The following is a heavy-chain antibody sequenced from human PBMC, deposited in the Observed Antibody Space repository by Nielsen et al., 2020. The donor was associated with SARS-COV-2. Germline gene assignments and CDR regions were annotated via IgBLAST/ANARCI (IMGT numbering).Heavy chain of an antibody. D-gene: IGHD6-19*01. CDR1: GGTFSSYA. Sequence: SVKVPCKASGGTFSSYAISWVRQAPGQGLEWMGGIIPIFGTANYAQKFQGRVTITADKSTSTAYMELSSLRSEDTAVYYCARDAGSSGWYDYWGQGTLVTVSS. J-gene: IGHJ4*02. CDR2: IIPIFGTA. CDR3: ARDAGSSGWYDY. V-gene: IGHV1-69*06.